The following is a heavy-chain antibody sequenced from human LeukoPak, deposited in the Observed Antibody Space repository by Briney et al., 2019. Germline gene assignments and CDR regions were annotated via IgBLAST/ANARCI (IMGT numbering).Heavy chain of an antibody. V-gene: IGHV3-30-3*01. J-gene: IGHJ6*02. Sequence: GGSLRLSCAASGFTFSSYAMHWVRQAPGKGLEWVAVISYDGSNKYYADSVKGRFTISRDNSKNTLYLQMNSLRSDDTAVYYCAREVAVAGTSYYYYGMDVWGQGTTVTVSS. D-gene: IGHD6-19*01. CDR2: ISYDGSNK. CDR1: GFTFSSYA. CDR3: AREVAVAGTSYYYYGMDV.